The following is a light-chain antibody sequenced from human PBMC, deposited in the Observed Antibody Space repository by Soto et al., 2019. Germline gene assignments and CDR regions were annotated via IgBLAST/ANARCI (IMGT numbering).Light chain of an antibody. V-gene: IGKV3-15*01. CDR1: QSVGSH. CDR2: GAS. Sequence: IVLTQSPDTLSLSPGERATLSCRASQSVGSHLAWYQQRPGQAPRLLIYGASYRATGIPARFSGSGSGTDFTLIISSLQSEDFAVYYCQQYYSWPSFGQGTRLEIK. J-gene: IGKJ5*01. CDR3: QQYYSWPS.